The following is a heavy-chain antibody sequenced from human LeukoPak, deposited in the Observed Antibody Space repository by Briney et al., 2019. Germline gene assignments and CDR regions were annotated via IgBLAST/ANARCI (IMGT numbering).Heavy chain of an antibody. Sequence: GGSLRLSCAASGFTFSSYGMHWVRQAPGKGLEWVAATWYDGSHKYYADSVKGRFTISRDNSKNTLYLQMSSLRAEDTAVYFCARGGHCSTTSCSNYDGMDAWGQGTTLTVSS. CDR2: TWYDGSHK. D-gene: IGHD2-2*01. CDR3: ARGGHCSTTSCSNYDGMDA. CDR1: GFTFSSYG. J-gene: IGHJ6*02. V-gene: IGHV3-33*01.